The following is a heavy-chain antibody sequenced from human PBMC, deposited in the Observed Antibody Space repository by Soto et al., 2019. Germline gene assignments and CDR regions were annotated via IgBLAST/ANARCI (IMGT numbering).Heavy chain of an antibody. V-gene: IGHV4-59*08. D-gene: IGHD3-10*01. CDR1: GGSISSYY. CDR2: IYYSGST. CDR3: ARLIMVRGVHYDY. Sequence: SETLSLTCTVSGGSISSYYWSWIRQPPGKGLEWIGYIYYSGSTNYNPSLKSRVTISVDTSKNQFSLKLSSVTAADTAVYYCARLIMVRGVHYDYWGQGTLVTVSS. J-gene: IGHJ4*02.